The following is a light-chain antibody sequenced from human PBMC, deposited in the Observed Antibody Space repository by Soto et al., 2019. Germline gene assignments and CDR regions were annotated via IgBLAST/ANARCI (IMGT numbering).Light chain of an antibody. CDR3: TSYSSSSPVL. V-gene: IGLV2-14*01. CDR1: SSDIGDYDY. Sequence: QSALTQPASVSGSPGQSITISCTGTSSDIGDYDYVSWYQHLPGKAPKLLIFEVTNRPSGVSGRFSGSKSGITASLSISGLQPEDEADYYCTSYSSSSPVLFGGGTKLTVL. J-gene: IGLJ2*01. CDR2: EVT.